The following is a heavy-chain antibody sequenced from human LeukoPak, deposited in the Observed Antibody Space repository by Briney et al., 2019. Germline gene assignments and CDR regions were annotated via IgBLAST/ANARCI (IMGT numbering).Heavy chain of an antibody. CDR3: ARDQVLWFGELEYYYGMDV. D-gene: IGHD3-10*01. CDR1: GFTFSTYS. V-gene: IGHV3-48*04. Sequence: PGGSLRLSCAASGFTFSTYSMNWVRQAPGKGLEWVSYISSSSSNIYYADSVKGRFTISRDNAKNSLYLQMNSLRAEDTAVYYCARDQVLWFGELEYYYGMDVWGQGTTVTVSS. J-gene: IGHJ6*02. CDR2: ISSSSSNI.